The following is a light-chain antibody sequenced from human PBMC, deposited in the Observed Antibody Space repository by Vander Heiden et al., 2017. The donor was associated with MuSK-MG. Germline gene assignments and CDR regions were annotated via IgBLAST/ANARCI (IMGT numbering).Light chain of an antibody. Sequence: DIQMTQSPSSLSASVGDRVTITCQASQDISNYLNWYQQKPGKAPKLLIYDASNLETGVPSRFSGTGSGTDFTFTISSLQPEDIATYYCQQYDNPPRFTFGHGTKVDIK. V-gene: IGKV1-33*01. CDR2: DAS. CDR3: QQYDNPPRFT. CDR1: QDISNY. J-gene: IGKJ3*01.